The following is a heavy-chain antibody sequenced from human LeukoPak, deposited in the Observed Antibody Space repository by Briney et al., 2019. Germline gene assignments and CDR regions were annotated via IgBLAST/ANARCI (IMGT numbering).Heavy chain of an antibody. CDR3: AREFGVNWFDP. Sequence: PSETLSLTCTVSGGSISSYYWSWIRQPPGKGLEWIGYIYYSGSTNYNPSLKSRVTISVDTSKNQFSLKLSSVTAADTAVYYCAREFGVNWFDPWGQGTLVTASS. J-gene: IGHJ5*02. CDR2: IYYSGST. CDR1: GGSISSYY. D-gene: IGHD3-10*01. V-gene: IGHV4-59*01.